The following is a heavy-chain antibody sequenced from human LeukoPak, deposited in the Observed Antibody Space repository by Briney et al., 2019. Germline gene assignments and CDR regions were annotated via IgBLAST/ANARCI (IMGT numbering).Heavy chain of an antibody. CDR2: ISWDGGST. D-gene: IGHD2-8*01. J-gene: IGHJ4*02. CDR3: AKDYCTNGVCYVFDY. V-gene: IGHV3-43D*04. Sequence: GGSLRLSCAASGFTFDDYAMHWVRQAPGKGLEWVSLISWDGGSTYYADSAKGRFTISRDNSKNSLYLQMNSLRAEDTALYYCAKDYCTNGVCYVFDYWGQGTLVTVSS. CDR1: GFTFDDYA.